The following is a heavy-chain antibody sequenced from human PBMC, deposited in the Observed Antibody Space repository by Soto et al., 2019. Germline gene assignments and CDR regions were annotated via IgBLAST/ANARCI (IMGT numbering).Heavy chain of an antibody. D-gene: IGHD3-10*01. J-gene: IGHJ6*02. CDR3: VGQGIGNLHGLVDV. CDR1: GGSIDGYN. V-gene: IGHV4-59*08. Sequence: QVQLQESGPGLVKPSETLSLTCTVSGGSIDGYNCAWIRQPPGKSLEWVGYVYYNGGSRYNPSLESRVTLSMDTSKSQFSLQLRSVTAADTAVYYCVGQGIGNLHGLVDVWGRGTTVTVSS. CDR2: VYYNGGS.